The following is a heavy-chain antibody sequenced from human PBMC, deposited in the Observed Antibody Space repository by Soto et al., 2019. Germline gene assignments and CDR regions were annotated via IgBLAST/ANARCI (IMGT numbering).Heavy chain of an antibody. CDR3: ARVAPIAAAGILYNYYGMDV. CDR2: INPNSGGT. V-gene: IGHV1-2*02. Sequence: ASVKVSCKASGYTFTGYYMHWVRQAPGQGLEWMGWINPNSGGTNYAQKFQGRVTMTRDTSISTAYMELSRLRSDDTAVYYCARVAPIAAAGILYNYYGMDVWGQGTRVTVSS. CDR1: GYTFTGYY. J-gene: IGHJ6*02. D-gene: IGHD6-13*01.